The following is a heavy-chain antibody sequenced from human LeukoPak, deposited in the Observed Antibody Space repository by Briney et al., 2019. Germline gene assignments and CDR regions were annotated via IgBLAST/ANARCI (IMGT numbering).Heavy chain of an antibody. Sequence: GGSLRLSCTVSGTATGFSFKNVWMSWVRQAPGKGLEWVSGISGNGGSTHYADSVKGRFTISRDNSKNTLYLRMNSLRAEDTAVYYCAKELVWFGESQSYFDLWGRGTLVTVSS. J-gene: IGHJ2*01. CDR3: AKELVWFGESQSYFDL. CDR1: GTATGFSFKNVW. CDR2: ISGNGGST. D-gene: IGHD3-10*01. V-gene: IGHV3-23*01.